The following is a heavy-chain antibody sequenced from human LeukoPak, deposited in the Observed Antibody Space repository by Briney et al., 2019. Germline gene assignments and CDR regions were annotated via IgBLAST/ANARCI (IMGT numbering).Heavy chain of an antibody. Sequence: ASVKVSCKASGYTFTSYGISWVRQAPGQGLEWMGWISAYNGNTNYAQKLQGRVTMTTDTSTSTAYMELRSLRSDDTAVYYCARARGPVQFDWLFHNMDVWGKGTTVTVSS. V-gene: IGHV1-18*01. CDR3: ARARGPVQFDWLFHNMDV. J-gene: IGHJ6*03. CDR1: GYTFTSYG. CDR2: ISAYNGNT. D-gene: IGHD3-9*01.